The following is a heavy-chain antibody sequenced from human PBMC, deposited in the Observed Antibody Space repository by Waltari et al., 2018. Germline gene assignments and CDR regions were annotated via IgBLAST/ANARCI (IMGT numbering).Heavy chain of an antibody. D-gene: IGHD6-13*01. CDR2: INPNSGGT. V-gene: IGHV1-2*02. CDR1: GYTFTGYY. Sequence: QVQLVQSGAEVKKPGASVKVSCKASGYTFTGYYMHWVRQAPGQGLEWMGWINPNSGGTNDAQRCQGRVTMTRDTSISTAYMELSRLRSDDTAVYYCARGSSSWYFVFDYWGQGTLVTVSS. CDR3: ARGSSSWYFVFDY. J-gene: IGHJ4*02.